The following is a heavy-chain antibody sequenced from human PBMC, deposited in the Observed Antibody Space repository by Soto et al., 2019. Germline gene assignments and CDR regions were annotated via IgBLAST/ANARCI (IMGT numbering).Heavy chain of an antibody. Sequence: QVQLVQSGAEVKKPGSSVKVSCKASGGTFSSYAISWVRQAPGQGLEWMGVIIPIFGTANYAQKFQGRVTITADKSTSTAYMELSSLRSEDTAVYYCARVRVAAAGDYYYGMDVWGQGTTVTVSS. J-gene: IGHJ6*02. CDR1: GGTFSSYA. D-gene: IGHD6-13*01. CDR2: IIPIFGTA. CDR3: ARVRVAAAGDYYYGMDV. V-gene: IGHV1-69*06.